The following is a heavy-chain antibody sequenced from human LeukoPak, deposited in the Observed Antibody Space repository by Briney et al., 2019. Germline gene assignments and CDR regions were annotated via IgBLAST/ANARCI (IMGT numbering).Heavy chain of an antibody. D-gene: IGHD6-6*01. CDR3: ARDSSHYLGSSDY. CDR1: GDSINSLD. Sequence: ETLSLTCTVSGDSINSLDLWSWVRPAPGRGLEWVSVISESGDVTHYADAMKGRFTISRDNAKNTLNLQMNSLRAEDTAIYYCARDSSHYLGSSDYWGQGTLVTVSS. J-gene: IGHJ4*02. V-gene: IGHV3-23*01. CDR2: ISESGDVT.